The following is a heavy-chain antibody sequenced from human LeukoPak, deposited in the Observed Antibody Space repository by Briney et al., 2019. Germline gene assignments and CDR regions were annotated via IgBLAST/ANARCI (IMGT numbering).Heavy chain of an antibody. CDR1: GFTFSSYG. CDR3: ARAAAAVPRRWLQLSDY. CDR2: ISYDGSNK. Sequence: GRSLRLSCAASGFTFSSYGMHWVRQAPGKGLEWVAVISYDGSNKYYADSVKGRFTISRDNSKNTLYLQMNSLRAEDTAVYYCARAAAAVPRRWLQLSDYWGQGTLVTVSS. J-gene: IGHJ4*02. D-gene: IGHD5-24*01. V-gene: IGHV3-30*03.